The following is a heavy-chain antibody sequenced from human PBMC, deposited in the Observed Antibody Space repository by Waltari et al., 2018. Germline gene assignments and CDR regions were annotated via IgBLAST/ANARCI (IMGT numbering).Heavy chain of an antibody. V-gene: IGHV4-4*07. CDR2: IYTSGST. CDR3: ARGLYYYDSSGYFHNWFDP. CDR1: GGSISSYY. Sequence: QVQLQESGPGLVKPSETLSLTCTVSGGSISSYYWRWIRQPAGQGLEWIGRIYTSGSTNYNPSLKSRVTMSVDTSKNQFSLKLSSVTAADTAVYYCARGLYYYDSSGYFHNWFDPWAREPWSPSPQ. D-gene: IGHD3-22*01. J-gene: IGHJ5*02.